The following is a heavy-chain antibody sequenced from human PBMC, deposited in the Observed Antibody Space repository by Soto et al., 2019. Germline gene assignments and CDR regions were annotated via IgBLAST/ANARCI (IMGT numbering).Heavy chain of an antibody. D-gene: IGHD3-3*01. CDR2: IYYSGST. J-gene: IGHJ4*02. CDR1: GGSISSGGYY. Sequence: SETLSLTCTVSGGSISSGGYYWSWIRQHPGKGLEWIGYIYYSGSTYYNPSLKSRVTISVDTSKNQFSLKLSSVTAADTAVYYCARSGVVTPAAAFDYWGQGTLVTVSS. CDR3: ARSGVVTPAAAFDY. V-gene: IGHV4-31*03.